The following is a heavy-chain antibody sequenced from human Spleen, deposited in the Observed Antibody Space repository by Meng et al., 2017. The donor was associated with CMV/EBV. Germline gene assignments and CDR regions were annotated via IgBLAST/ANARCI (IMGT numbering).Heavy chain of an antibody. Sequence: ASVKVSCKASGYTFTSYYMHWVRQAPGQGLEWMGIINPSGGSTSYAQKFQGRVTMTRDTSTSTVYMELCRLRSDDTAVYYCARGPMTTGLNYYYYGMDVWGQGTTVTVSS. V-gene: IGHV1-46*01. D-gene: IGHD4-11*01. CDR2: INPSGGST. J-gene: IGHJ6*02. CDR3: ARGPMTTGLNYYYYGMDV. CDR1: GYTFTSYY.